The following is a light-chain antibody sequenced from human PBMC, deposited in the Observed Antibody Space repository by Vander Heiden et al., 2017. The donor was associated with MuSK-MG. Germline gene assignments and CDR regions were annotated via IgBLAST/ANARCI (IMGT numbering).Light chain of an antibody. CDR1: SSNIGAGYD. CDR2: GNS. J-gene: IGLJ1*01. Sequence: QSVLTQPPSVSGAPGQRVTISCTGSSSNIGAGYDVHWYQQLPGTAPKLLIYGNSNQPSGVPDRFSGSKSGTSASLAITGLQAEDEADYYCQSYDSSLSGYVFGTGTKFTVL. CDR3: QSYDSSLSGYV. V-gene: IGLV1-40*01.